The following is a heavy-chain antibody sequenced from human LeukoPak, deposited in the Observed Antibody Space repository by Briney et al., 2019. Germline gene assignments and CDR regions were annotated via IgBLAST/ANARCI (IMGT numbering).Heavy chain of an antibody. V-gene: IGHV1-8*01. CDR3: ARGGTLRYFDWLLSYYYYGMDV. D-gene: IGHD3-9*01. CDR1: GYTFTSYD. Sequence: APVKVSCKASGYTFTSYDINWVRQATGQGLEWMGWMNPNRGNTGYAQKFQGRVTMTRNTSISTAYMELSSLRSEDTAVYYCARGGTLRYFDWLLSYYYYGMDVWGQGTTVTVSS. J-gene: IGHJ6*02. CDR2: MNPNRGNT.